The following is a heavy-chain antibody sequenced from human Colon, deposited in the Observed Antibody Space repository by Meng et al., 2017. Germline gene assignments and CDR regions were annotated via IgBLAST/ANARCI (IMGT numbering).Heavy chain of an antibody. CDR2: IHYSGSR. CDR1: GGSVSSASYY. J-gene: IGHJ4*02. Sequence: QVQLQESGPGLVRPSETLSLTCNVSGGSVSSASYYWSWIRQPPGKGLGWIGLIHYSGSRNYNPSLKSRVTMSVDTSKNQVSLRLTSVTAADTAVYYCARFYGSGTFEVHDYWGQGTLVTVSS. D-gene: IGHD3-10*01. CDR3: ARFYGSGTFEVHDY. V-gene: IGHV4-61*01.